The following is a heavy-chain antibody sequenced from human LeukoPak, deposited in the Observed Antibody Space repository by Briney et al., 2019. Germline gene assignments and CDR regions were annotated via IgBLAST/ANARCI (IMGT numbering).Heavy chain of an antibody. D-gene: IGHD3-22*01. CDR1: GFTFSSYA. CDR3: AKADKHYYDSSGNDAFDI. J-gene: IGHJ3*02. V-gene: IGHV3-23*01. Sequence: GGSLRLSCAASGFTFSSYAMSWVRQAPGKGLEWVSAISGSGGSTYYADSVKGRFTISRDNSKNTLYLQMNSLRAEDTAVYYCAKADKHYYDSSGNDAFDIWGQGTMVTVSS. CDR2: ISGSGGST.